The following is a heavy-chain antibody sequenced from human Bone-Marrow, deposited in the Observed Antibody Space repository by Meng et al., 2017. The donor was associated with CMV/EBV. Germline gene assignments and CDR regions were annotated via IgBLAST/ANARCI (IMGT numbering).Heavy chain of an antibody. CDR1: GYVFSDYY. V-gene: IGHV1-2*02. J-gene: IGHJ5*01. CDR2: IKGSSGDK. Sequence: ASVKVSCKASGYVFSDYYVHYIRQAPGQGLEWMGWIKGSSGDKNLAQKFQGRVTMTRDRSINTAYMEIGWLRSDDTAVYYCARGLRYSSPYNCLDPWGQGTMVTVSS. CDR3: ARGLRYSSPYNCLDP. D-gene: IGHD6-6*01.